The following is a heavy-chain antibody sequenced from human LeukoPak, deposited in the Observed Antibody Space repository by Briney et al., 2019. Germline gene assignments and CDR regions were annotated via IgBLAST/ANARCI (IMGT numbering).Heavy chain of an antibody. CDR3: AKERRLISSGWFGDY. J-gene: IGHJ4*02. V-gene: IGHV3-23*01. Sequence: GGSLRLSCAASGDIFSTFAMSWVRQAPGRGLEWVSGISTISSTFYADSVKGRFTISRDNSKNTLYLQMNSLRAEDTAVYYCAKERRLISSGWFGDYWGQGTLVTVSS. CDR1: GDIFSTFA. D-gene: IGHD6-19*01. CDR2: ISTISST.